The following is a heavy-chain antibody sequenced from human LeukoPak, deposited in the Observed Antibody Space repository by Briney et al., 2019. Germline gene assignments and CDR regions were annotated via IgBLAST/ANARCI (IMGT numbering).Heavy chain of an antibody. V-gene: IGHV1-2*04. J-gene: IGHJ4*02. CDR1: GYTFTGYY. CDR3: ARGLPVGATDY. D-gene: IGHD1-26*01. Sequence: ASVKVSCKASGYTFTGYYMHWVRQAPGQGLEWMGWINPNSGGTNYAQKFQGWVTMTRDTSISTAYMELSSLRSEDTAVYYCARGLPVGATDYWGQGTLVTVSS. CDR2: INPNSGGT.